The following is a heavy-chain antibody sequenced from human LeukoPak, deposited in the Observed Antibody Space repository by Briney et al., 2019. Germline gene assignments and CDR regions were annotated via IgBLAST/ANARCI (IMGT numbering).Heavy chain of an antibody. CDR2: IYTSGST. D-gene: IGHD2-15*01. CDR3: ARETVAGSRFDP. J-gene: IGHJ5*02. CDR1: GGSISSGSYY. V-gene: IGHV4-61*02. Sequence: SQTLSLTCTVSGGSISSGSYYWSWIRQPAGKGLEWIGRIYTSGSTNYNPSLKSRVTLSVDTSKNQFSLKLSSVTAADTAVYYCARETVAGSRFDPWGQGTLVTVSS.